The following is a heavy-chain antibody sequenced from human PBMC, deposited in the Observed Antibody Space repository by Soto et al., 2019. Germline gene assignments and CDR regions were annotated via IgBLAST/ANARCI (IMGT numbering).Heavy chain of an antibody. CDR1: GYTFTHYG. J-gene: IGHJ3*02. CDR2: ISTYNGNT. Sequence: QVQLVQSGVEMRKPGASVKVSCKASGYTFTHYGITWVRQAPGQGLEWMGWISTYNGNTNYAQNLQDRLTMTTDTSTSTAYRELRSLRSDDTAVYYCARDRASGYEYPDAFDIWGQETMVTVSS. V-gene: IGHV1-18*01. CDR3: ARDRASGYEYPDAFDI. D-gene: IGHD5-12*01.